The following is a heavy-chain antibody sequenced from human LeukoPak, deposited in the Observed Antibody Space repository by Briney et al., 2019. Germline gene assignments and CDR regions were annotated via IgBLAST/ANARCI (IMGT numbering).Heavy chain of an antibody. J-gene: IGHJ4*02. V-gene: IGHV3-53*01. CDR1: GFTVSGNH. D-gene: IGHD1-1*01. CDR2: TYGDGST. Sequence: GGSLRLSCAASGFTVSGNHMSGVRQAPGKGLEWVSMTYGDGSTNYADSVKGRFTISRDNSKNTLYLQIHSLRVEDTAVYYCASGSNRVFDYWGQGTLVTVSS. CDR3: ASGSNRVFDY.